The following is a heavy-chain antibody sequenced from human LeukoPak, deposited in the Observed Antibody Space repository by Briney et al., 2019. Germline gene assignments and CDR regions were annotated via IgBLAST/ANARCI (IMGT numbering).Heavy chain of an antibody. J-gene: IGHJ2*01. Sequence: ASVKVSCKASGYTFTSYGISWVRQAPGQGLEWMGWISAYNGNTNHAQKLQGRVTMTTDTSTSTAYMELRSLRSDDTAVYYCARERVVTAIYWYFDLWGRGTLVTVSS. CDR2: ISAYNGNT. CDR3: ARERVVTAIYWYFDL. CDR1: GYTFTSYG. V-gene: IGHV1-18*01. D-gene: IGHD2-21*02.